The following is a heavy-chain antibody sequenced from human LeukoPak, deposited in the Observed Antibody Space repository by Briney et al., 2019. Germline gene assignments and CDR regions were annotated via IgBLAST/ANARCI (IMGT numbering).Heavy chain of an antibody. Sequence: GGSLRLSCAASGFTFSNYWMHWVRQAPGKGLVWVSRINSDGSRTTYADSVKGRFTISRDNAKNTLYLQMNSLRAEDTAVYYCARDGYSSSFYFDYWGQGTLVTVSS. CDR2: INSDGSRT. CDR1: GFTFSNYW. D-gene: IGHD6-6*01. J-gene: IGHJ4*02. V-gene: IGHV3-74*01. CDR3: ARDGYSSSFYFDY.